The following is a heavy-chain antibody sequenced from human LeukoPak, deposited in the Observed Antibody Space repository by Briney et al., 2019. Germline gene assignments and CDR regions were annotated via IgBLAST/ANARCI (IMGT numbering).Heavy chain of an antibody. V-gene: IGHV4-59*01. CDR1: GASISSYY. Sequence: SETLSLTCSVSGASISSYYWSWIRQPPGTGLEWIAYIYYTGSTNYNPSLKSRVTISLDTSKNQFSLMVNSVTTTDTAVYYCARKRGYYGSGSFDYWGQGNPVTVSS. CDR2: IYYTGST. J-gene: IGHJ4*02. CDR3: ARKRGYYGSGSFDY. D-gene: IGHD3-10*01.